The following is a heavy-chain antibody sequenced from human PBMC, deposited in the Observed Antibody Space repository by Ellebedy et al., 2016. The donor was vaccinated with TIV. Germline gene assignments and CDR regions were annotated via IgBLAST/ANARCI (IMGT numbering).Heavy chain of an antibody. J-gene: IGHJ3*02. CDR1: GGSISSVGFS. CDR3: AREAGGGDLI. V-gene: IGHV4-30-2*01. D-gene: IGHD2-21*02. Sequence: MPSETLSLTCAVSGGSISSVGFSWTWIRQPPGKGLDWIGYISHTGTTYYTPSLKSRVTISVDRSRNQFSLKLTAVAAADTAVYYCAREAGGGDLIWGQGTMVTVSS. CDR2: ISHTGTT.